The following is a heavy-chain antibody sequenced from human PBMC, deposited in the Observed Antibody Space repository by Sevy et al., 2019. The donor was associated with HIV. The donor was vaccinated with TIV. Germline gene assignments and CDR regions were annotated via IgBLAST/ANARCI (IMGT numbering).Heavy chain of an antibody. V-gene: IGHV1-24*01. CDR3: ATYHSSSSGWFDP. J-gene: IGHJ5*02. CDR1: GYTLTELS. Sequence: ASVKVSCKVSGYTLTELSMHWERQAPGKGLEWMGGFDPEDGETIYAQKFQGRVTMTEDTSTDTAYMELSSLGSEDTAVYYCATYHSSSSGWFDPWGQGTLVTVSS. D-gene: IGHD6-6*01. CDR2: FDPEDGET.